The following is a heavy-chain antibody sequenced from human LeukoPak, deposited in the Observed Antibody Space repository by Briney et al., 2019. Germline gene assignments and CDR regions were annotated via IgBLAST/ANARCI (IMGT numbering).Heavy chain of an antibody. J-gene: IGHJ4*02. CDR1: GYTFTGYY. CDR2: INSNSGGT. D-gene: IGHD2-21*02. Sequence: ASVKVSCKASGYTFTGYYMHWVRQAPGQGLEWMGWINSNSGGTNYAQKFQGRVTMTRDTSISTAYMELSRLRSDDTAVHYCAMLAYCGGDCYSPFDYWGQGTLVTVSS. V-gene: IGHV1-2*02. CDR3: AMLAYCGGDCYSPFDY.